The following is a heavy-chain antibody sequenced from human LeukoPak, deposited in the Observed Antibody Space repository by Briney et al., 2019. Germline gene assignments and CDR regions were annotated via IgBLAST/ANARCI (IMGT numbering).Heavy chain of an antibody. J-gene: IGHJ6*02. CDR3: ARDDTMVRGVIDYYYYGMDV. V-gene: IGHV3-74*01. CDR1: GFTFRSYW. D-gene: IGHD3-10*01. Sequence: GGSLRLSCAASGFTFRSYWMHWVRQAPGKGLEWVSRVIRDGSFTNYADSVKGRFTTSRDNAKNTLYLQMSSLRAEDTAVYYCARDDTMVRGVIDYYYYGMDVWGQGTTVTVSS. CDR2: VIRDGSFT.